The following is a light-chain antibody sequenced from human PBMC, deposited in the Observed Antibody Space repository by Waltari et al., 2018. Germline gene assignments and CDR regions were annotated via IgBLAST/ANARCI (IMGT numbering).Light chain of an antibody. CDR1: QSVSST. CDR3: QQYNNWPPGT. Sequence: ETVMTQSPATLSVSPEERVSLSCRASQSVSSTLAWYQQKPGQPPRLLIYDSSTRATGVPARCSGSGSGTEFTLTISSLQSDDFAVYYCQQYNNWPPGTFGQGTKVEV. CDR2: DSS. V-gene: IGKV3-15*01. J-gene: IGKJ1*01.